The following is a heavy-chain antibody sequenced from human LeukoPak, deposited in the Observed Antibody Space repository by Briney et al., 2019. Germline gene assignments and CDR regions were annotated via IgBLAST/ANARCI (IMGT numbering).Heavy chain of an antibody. CDR2: INWNGGST. J-gene: IGHJ4*02. Sequence: GGSLRLSCAASGFTFDDYGMSWVRQAPGKGLEWVSGINWNGGSTGYADSVKGRFTISRDNAKNSLYLQMNSLRAEDTAVYYCAKDKSRYSSSWPETFFDYWGQGTLVTVSS. V-gene: IGHV3-20*04. CDR1: GFTFDDYG. CDR3: AKDKSRYSSSWPETFFDY. D-gene: IGHD6-13*01.